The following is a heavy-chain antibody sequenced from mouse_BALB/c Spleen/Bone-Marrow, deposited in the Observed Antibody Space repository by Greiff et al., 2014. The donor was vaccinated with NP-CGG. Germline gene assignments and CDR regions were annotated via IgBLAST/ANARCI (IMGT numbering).Heavy chain of an antibody. J-gene: IGHJ3*01. CDR1: GYTFSSYW. Sequence: VQLVQSGAELMKPGASVKISCKATGYTFSSYWIEWVKQRPGHGLEWIGEILPGSGSTNYNEKFKGKATFTADTSSNTAYMQLSSLTSEDSAVYDCARDWDPFAYWGQGTLVTVSA. CDR3: ARDWDPFAY. CDR2: ILPGSGST. D-gene: IGHD4-1*01. V-gene: IGHV1-9*01.